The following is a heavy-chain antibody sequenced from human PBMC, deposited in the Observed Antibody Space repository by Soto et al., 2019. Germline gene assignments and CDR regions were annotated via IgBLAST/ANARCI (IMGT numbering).Heavy chain of an antibody. D-gene: IGHD5-12*01. CDR1: GGTFSSYA. J-gene: IGHJ4*02. V-gene: IGHV1-69*12. CDR2: IIPIFGTA. Sequence: QVQLVQSGAEVKKPGSSVKVSCKASGGTFSSYAISGVRQAPGQGLEWMGWIIPIFGTANYAQKFQGRVTITADESTSTAYMELSSLRSEDTAVYYCARVEMATMQIDYWGQGTLVTVSS. CDR3: ARVEMATMQIDY.